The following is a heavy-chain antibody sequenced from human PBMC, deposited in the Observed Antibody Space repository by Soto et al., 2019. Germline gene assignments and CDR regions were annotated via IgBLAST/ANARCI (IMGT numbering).Heavy chain of an antibody. CDR1: GFTFSAYW. J-gene: IGHJ6*03. CDR3: ARNRRSVNLYYYMDV. CDR2: IKADGSDQ. D-gene: IGHD6-19*01. V-gene: IGHV3-7*01. Sequence: GGSLRLSCAASGFTFSAYWMSWFRLAPEKGLEWVANIKADGSDQYYVGSLKGRFTISRDNAKNSLFLQINSLRVEDTAVYYCARNRRSVNLYYYMDVWGKGTTVTVSS.